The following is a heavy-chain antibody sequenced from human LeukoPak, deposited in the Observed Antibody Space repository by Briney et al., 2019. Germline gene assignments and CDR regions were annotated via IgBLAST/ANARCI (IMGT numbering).Heavy chain of an antibody. J-gene: IGHJ4*02. D-gene: IGHD5-18*01. CDR1: GFIFSKAW. CDR3: ARSRGYSYGSFDY. V-gene: IGHV3-33*08. CDR2: IWYDGSNK. Sequence: PGGSLRLSCANSGFIFSKAWMSWVRQAPGKGLEWVAVIWYDGSNKYYADSVKGRFTISRDNSKNTLYLQMNSLRAEDTAVYYCARSRGYSYGSFDYWGQGTLVTVSS.